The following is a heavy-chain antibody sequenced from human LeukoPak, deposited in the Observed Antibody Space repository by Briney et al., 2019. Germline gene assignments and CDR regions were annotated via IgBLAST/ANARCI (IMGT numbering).Heavy chain of an antibody. CDR1: GFIFSHHG. V-gene: IGHV3-33*01. CDR3: ARDAQRGFDYSNSLKY. CDR2: IWSDGTNR. J-gene: IGHJ4*01. Sequence: AGGSLRLSCAASGFIFSHHGMHWVRQAPGKGLEWVAVIWSDGTNRFYVDSVKGRFTISRDSSQSTVFLQMNSLRVNDTAIYYCARDAQRGFDYSNSLKYWGRGTLVTVSS. D-gene: IGHD4-11*01.